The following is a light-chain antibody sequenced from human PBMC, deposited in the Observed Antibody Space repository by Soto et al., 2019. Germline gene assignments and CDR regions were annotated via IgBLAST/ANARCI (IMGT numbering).Light chain of an antibody. CDR3: QQYNTYPWT. V-gene: IGKV1-16*02. CDR1: QDIDFF. J-gene: IGKJ1*01. CDR2: ATS. Sequence: DIQMTQSPSSLSASVGDRVTITCRASQDIDFFLAWFQQKPGKAPKSLIYATSKLQDGVPSKFTGSGSGTEFTITISTLQPEDFATYYCQQYNTYPWTFGQGTKV.